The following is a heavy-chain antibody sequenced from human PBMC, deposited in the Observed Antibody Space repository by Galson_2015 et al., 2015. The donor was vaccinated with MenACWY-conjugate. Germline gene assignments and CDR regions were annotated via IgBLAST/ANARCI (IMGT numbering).Heavy chain of an antibody. D-gene: IGHD4-17*01. CDR1: GFSLSRYS. Sequence: LRLSCAASGFSLSRYSMNWVRQAPGRGLEWISYITSSSSTIYYADSVKGRFTISRDNAKNSLYLQMNSLRAEDTAVYYCARVGYGESVTPDDYWGRGTLVTVSS. V-gene: IGHV3-48*04. J-gene: IGHJ4*02. CDR3: ARVGYGESVTPDDY. CDR2: ITSSSSTI.